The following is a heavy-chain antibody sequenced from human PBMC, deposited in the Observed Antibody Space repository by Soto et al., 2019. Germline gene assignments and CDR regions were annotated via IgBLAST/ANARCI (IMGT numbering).Heavy chain of an antibody. CDR1: GYTFTSYG. Sequence: ASVKVSCRASGYTFTSYGSSGVRQAPGQGLEWMGWISASNGNTNYAQKLQGRVTMTTDTSKSTAYMELRSLRADDTAVYYCVEYSLPPDAFDISGQGIMVTVSS. CDR2: ISASNGNT. V-gene: IGHV1-18*01. CDR3: VEYSLPPDAFDI. D-gene: IGHD6-6*01. J-gene: IGHJ3*02.